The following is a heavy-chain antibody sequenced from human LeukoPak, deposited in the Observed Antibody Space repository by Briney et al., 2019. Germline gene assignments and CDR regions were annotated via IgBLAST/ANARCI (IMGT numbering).Heavy chain of an antibody. CDR1: GGSISSYY. CDR2: IYYSGST. J-gene: IGHJ4*02. CDR3: ARHYGPTVTPVG. D-gene: IGHD4-17*01. V-gene: IGHV4-59*08. Sequence: PSETLSLTCTVSGGSISSYYWSWIRQPPGKGLEWIGYIYYSGSTNYNPSLKSRVTISVDTSKNQFSLKLSSVTAADTAVYYCARHYGPTVTPVGWGQGILVTVSS.